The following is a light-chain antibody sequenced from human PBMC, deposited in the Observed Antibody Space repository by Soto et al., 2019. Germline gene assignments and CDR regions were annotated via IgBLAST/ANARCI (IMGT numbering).Light chain of an antibody. CDR3: CSYAGDDFIL. J-gene: IGLJ2*01. CDR2: EDT. V-gene: IGLV2-23*01. CDR1: SSAVGSYHL. Sequence: QSALTQPASVSGSPGQSITIPCTETSSAVGSYHLVSWYQQYPGKAPKLLFYEDTERPSGISDRFSASKSGNTASLTISGLQAEDEATYFCCSYAGDDFILFGGGTKVTVL.